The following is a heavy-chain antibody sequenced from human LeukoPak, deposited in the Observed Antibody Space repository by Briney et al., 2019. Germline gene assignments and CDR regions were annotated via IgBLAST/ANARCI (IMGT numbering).Heavy chain of an antibody. V-gene: IGHV4-59*11. D-gene: IGHD6-19*01. Sequence: SGTLCLTCTASGGSISSHYWSWIRQAPGKGLEWVWYIYYSGSTNYNPSLHSRVTISVDTSKNQYSLKLSSVTAADTAVYYCARGSSGWHNKYFDYWGQGTLVTVSS. CDR2: IYYSGST. J-gene: IGHJ4*02. CDR3: ARGSSGWHNKYFDY. CDR1: GGSISSHY.